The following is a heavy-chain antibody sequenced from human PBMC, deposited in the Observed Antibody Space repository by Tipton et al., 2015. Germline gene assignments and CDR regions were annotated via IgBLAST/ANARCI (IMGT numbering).Heavy chain of an antibody. V-gene: IGHV3-23*01. D-gene: IGHD3-3*01. CDR3: ATGGYDFWSGYSTDAFDI. CDR1: GFTFSNSP. J-gene: IGHJ3*02. CDR2: ISGYDDTT. Sequence: SLRLSCATSGFTFSNSPMNWVRQAPGKGLEWVSTISGYDDTTFYADSVKGRFTISRDNSKNTLYLQMNSLRAEDTAVYYCATGGYDFWSGYSTDAFDIWGQGTMVTVSS.